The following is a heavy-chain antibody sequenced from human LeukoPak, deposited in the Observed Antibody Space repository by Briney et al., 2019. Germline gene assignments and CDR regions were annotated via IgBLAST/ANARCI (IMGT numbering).Heavy chain of an antibody. CDR1: GYTFTGYY. D-gene: IGHD3-10*01. V-gene: IGHV1-2*02. J-gene: IGHJ4*02. Sequence: ASVKVSCKASGYTFTGYYMHWVRQAPGQGLEWMGWINPNTGGTNYAQKFQGRVTMTRDTSISTAYMELSRLRFDDTAVYYCAPSSGSYYSYYFDYWGQGTLVTVSS. CDR3: APSSGSYYSYYFDY. CDR2: INPNTGGT.